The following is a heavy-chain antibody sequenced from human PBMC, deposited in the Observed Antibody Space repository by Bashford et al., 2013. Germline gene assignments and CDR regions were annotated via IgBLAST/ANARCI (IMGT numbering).Heavy chain of an antibody. CDR1: GYSFTRNW. J-gene: IGHJ4*02. CDR3: ARQQGAGARYSGHVF. CDR2: IYPGDSDT. V-gene: IGHV5-51*01. D-gene: IGHD1-14*01. Sequence: GESLKISCKGSGYSFTRNWIGWARQMPGRGLEWMGIIYPGDSDTRYRPSFQGQVTMSVDKSISTAYLQWRSLRASDTATYFCARQQGAGARYSGHVFWGQGTQVTVSS.